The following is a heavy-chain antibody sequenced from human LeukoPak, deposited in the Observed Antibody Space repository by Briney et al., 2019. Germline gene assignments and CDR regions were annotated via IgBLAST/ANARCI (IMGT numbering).Heavy chain of an antibody. V-gene: IGHV3-23*01. CDR2: ISNNGGYT. CDR3: AKQLGYCSDGSCYFPY. D-gene: IGHD2-15*01. CDR1: GFTFSSSA. J-gene: IGHJ3*01. Sequence: GGSLRLSCAASGFTFSSSAMSWVRQAPGKGLEWVSAISNNGGYTYYADSVQGRFTISRDNSKSTLCLQMNSLRAEDTAVYYCAKQLGYCSDGSCYFPYWGQGTMVTVSS.